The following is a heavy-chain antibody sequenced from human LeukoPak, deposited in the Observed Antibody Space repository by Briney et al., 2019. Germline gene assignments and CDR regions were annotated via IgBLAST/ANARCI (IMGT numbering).Heavy chain of an antibody. CDR1: GFTFSSYS. D-gene: IGHD2-15*01. Sequence: GGSLRLSCAASGFTFSSYSMNWVRQAPGKGLEWVSSISSSSSYIYYADSVKGRFTFSRDNAKNSLYLQMNSLRAEDTAVYYCARDLRVAASGFDYWGQGTLVTVSS. CDR3: ARDLRVAASGFDY. V-gene: IGHV3-21*01. CDR2: ISSSSSYI. J-gene: IGHJ4*02.